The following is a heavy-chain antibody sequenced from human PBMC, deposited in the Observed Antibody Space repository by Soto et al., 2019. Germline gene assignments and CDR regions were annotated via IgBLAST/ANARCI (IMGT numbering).Heavy chain of an antibody. CDR3: ARGGTPIHY. D-gene: IGHD3-16*01. Sequence: QVQLVQSGAEVKKPGASVKVSCKASGYTFTNFGISWVRQAPGKGLEWMGWISAYNGNTNYAQKFQGRGTMTTDTSKSTECMGSRRPRFDTAAVSYCARGGTPIHYWGQGTLVTVSS. CDR2: ISAYNGNT. CDR1: GYTFTNFG. J-gene: IGHJ4*02. V-gene: IGHV1-18*01.